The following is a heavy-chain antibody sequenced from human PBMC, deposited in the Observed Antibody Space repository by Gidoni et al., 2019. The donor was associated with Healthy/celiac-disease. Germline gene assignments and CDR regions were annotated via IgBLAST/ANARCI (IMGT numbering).Heavy chain of an antibody. CDR3: AREGAGDSSSWYFAY. V-gene: IGHV4-30-4*01. D-gene: IGHD6-13*01. CDR1: GGSITSGDYY. J-gene: IGHJ4*02. CDR2: IYYSGST. Sequence: QLQLQESGPGLVKPSQTLSLTGTASGGSITSGDYYWRWIRQPPGKGLEWIGYIYYSGSTYYTPSLKSRVTISVDTSKNQFSLKLSSVTAADTAVYYCAREGAGDSSSWYFAYWGQGTLVTVSS.